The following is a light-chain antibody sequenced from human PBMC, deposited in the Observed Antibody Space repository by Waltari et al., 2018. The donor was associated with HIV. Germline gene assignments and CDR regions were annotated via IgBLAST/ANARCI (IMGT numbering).Light chain of an antibody. Sequence: QTVVTQEPSLTVSPGGTVTLTCASSTGAVPSGYYQNWFQQKPGQAPRPLIYSTSNKHSSTPARFSGSLLGGKAALTLSGVQPEDEAEYYCLLYYGGAWVFGGGTKLTVL. CDR1: TGAVPSGYY. CDR2: STS. V-gene: IGLV7-43*01. J-gene: IGLJ3*02. CDR3: LLYYGGAWV.